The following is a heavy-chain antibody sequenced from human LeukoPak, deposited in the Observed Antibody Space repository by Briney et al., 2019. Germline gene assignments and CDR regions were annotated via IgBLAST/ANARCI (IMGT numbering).Heavy chain of an antibody. J-gene: IGHJ3*02. D-gene: IGHD7-27*01. CDR1: GYSFTSYW. Sequence: GESLKISWKGSGYSFTSYWIGWVRKLPGKGLEWMGIFYTGDSDTRYSPSFQGHVPISADKSISTAYLQWSSLKASDTAMYYCARRSPLGDAFDIWGQGTMVTVSS. V-gene: IGHV5-51*01. CDR3: ARRSPLGDAFDI. CDR2: FYTGDSDT.